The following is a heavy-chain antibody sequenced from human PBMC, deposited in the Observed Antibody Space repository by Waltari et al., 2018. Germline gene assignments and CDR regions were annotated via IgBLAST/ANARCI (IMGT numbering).Heavy chain of an antibody. CDR3: ARVSGVLHAHFDY. J-gene: IGHJ4*02. CDR2: IYSGGST. D-gene: IGHD2-15*01. Sequence: EVQLVESGGGLIQPGGSLRLSCAASGFTVSSNYMSWVRQAPGKGLEWVSVIYSGGSTYYAESVKGRFTITKDNSKNTLYLQMNSLRAEDTAVYYCARVSGVLHAHFDYWGQGTLVTVSS. CDR1: GFTVSSNY. V-gene: IGHV3-53*01.